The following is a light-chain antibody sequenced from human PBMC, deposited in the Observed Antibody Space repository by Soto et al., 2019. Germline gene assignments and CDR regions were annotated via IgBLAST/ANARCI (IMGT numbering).Light chain of an antibody. Sequence: EIVLTQSPGTLSLSPGERATLSCRASQSVSSSYLAWYQQRPGRAPRLLIYGASSRATGIPDRFSGSGSGTDFTLTISRLEPEDLAVYYCQQYGSSPLTFGGGTKVEI. CDR3: QQYGSSPLT. CDR2: GAS. J-gene: IGKJ4*01. CDR1: QSVSSSY. V-gene: IGKV3-20*01.